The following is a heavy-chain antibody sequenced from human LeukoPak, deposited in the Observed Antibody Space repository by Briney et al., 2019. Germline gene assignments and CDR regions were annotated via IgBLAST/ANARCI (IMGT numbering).Heavy chain of an antibody. CDR3: ARSQSGYPDAFDI. J-gene: IGHJ3*02. Sequence: GGSLRLSCAASGFTFNNYAMSWVRQAPGKGLEWISAISGSGSSAYSADSVKGRFTISRDNSKNTLSLQMDSLRAEDTAVYYCARSQSGYPDAFDIWGQGTMVTVSS. CDR2: ISGSGSSA. CDR1: GFTFNNYA. V-gene: IGHV3-23*01. D-gene: IGHD3-22*01.